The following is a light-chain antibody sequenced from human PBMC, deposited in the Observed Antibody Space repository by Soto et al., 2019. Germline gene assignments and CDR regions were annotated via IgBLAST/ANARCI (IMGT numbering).Light chain of an antibody. V-gene: IGKV4-1*01. Sequence: DVVMTQSPDSLAVSLGERATINCKSSQSVFHSSNDKNYLAWYKQRVGQPPKLLIYWASTRDAGVPDRFRGSGSGTDFTRTITNLQAEDVAVYYCQQNYTNPWTFGRGTKVEIK. CDR3: QQNYTNPWT. CDR2: WAS. J-gene: IGKJ1*01. CDR1: QSVFHSSNDKNY.